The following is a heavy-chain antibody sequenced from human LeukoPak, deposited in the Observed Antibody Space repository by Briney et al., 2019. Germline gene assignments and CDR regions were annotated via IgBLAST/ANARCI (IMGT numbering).Heavy chain of an antibody. CDR3: AIVPAAIRDAFDI. D-gene: IGHD2-2*02. J-gene: IGHJ3*02. V-gene: IGHV1-2*02. CDR1: GYTFTGYY. CDR2: INPNSGGT. Sequence: ASVKVSCKASGYTFTGYYMHWVRQAPGQGLEWMGWINPNSGGTNYAQKFQGRVTMTRDTSISTAYMELSRLRSDDTAVYYCAIVPAAIRDAFDIWGQGTMVTVSS.